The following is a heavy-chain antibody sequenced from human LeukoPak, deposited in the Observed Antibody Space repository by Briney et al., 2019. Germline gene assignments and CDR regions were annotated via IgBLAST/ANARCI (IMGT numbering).Heavy chain of an antibody. CDR1: GGSISSYY. D-gene: IGHD5-18*01. V-gene: IGHV4-59*01. J-gene: IGHJ4*02. CDR3: ASELAGTIRGYSSGLRL. Sequence: PSETLSLTCTVAGGSISSYYWSWIRQPPGKGLEWVGFIYYSGSTNYNPSLKSRVTISVDTSKNQFSLKLSSVSAADTAVYYCASELAGTIRGYSSGLRLWGQGTLVTVSS. CDR2: IYYSGST.